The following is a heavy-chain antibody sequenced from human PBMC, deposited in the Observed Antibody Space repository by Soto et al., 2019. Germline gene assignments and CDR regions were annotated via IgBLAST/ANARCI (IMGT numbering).Heavy chain of an antibody. V-gene: IGHV1-69*06. Sequence: KVSCKASGGTFSSYAISWVRQAPGQGLEWMGGIIPIFGTANYAQKFQGRVTITADKSTRTAYMELSSLRSEDTAVYYCAREKYSSSWFDPWGQGTLVTVSS. CDR2: IIPIFGTA. J-gene: IGHJ5*02. CDR3: AREKYSSSWFDP. D-gene: IGHD6-13*01. CDR1: GGTFSSYA.